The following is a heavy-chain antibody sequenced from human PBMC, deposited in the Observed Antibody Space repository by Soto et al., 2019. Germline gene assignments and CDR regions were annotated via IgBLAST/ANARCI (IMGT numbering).Heavy chain of an antibody. CDR3: ARDQTNWLTDASDF. J-gene: IGHJ3*01. CDR1: GYTFFNHG. D-gene: IGHD1-1*01. V-gene: IGHV1-18*01. CDR2: LSPSNGNK. Sequence: QVHLVQSGGEVKKPGASVKVSCKASGYTFFNHGISWVRQAPGQGLEWLGWLSPSNGNKNYAQKLQGRVTMTTDTSTSKDYMELRSLRSDATAVYYCARDQTNWLTDASDFWGQGTMVTVSS.